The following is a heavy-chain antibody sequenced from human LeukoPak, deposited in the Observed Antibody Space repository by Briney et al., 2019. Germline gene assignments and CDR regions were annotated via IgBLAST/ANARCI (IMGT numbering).Heavy chain of an antibody. D-gene: IGHD5-24*01. CDR1: GYTFTSYY. J-gene: IGHJ1*01. CDR3: ARPMRGDGYNFQYFQH. CDR2: INPSGGST. Sequence: GASVKVSCKASGYTFTSYYMHWVRQAPGQGLEWMGIINPSGGSTSYAQKFQGRVTMTRDTSTSTVYMELSSLRSEDTAVYYCARPMRGDGYNFQYFQHWGQGTLVTVSS. V-gene: IGHV1-46*01.